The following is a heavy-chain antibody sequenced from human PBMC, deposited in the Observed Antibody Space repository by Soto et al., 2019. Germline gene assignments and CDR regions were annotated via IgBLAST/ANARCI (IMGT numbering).Heavy chain of an antibody. J-gene: IGHJ6*02. Sequence: QVQLVESGGGVVQPGRSLRLSCAASGFTFSSYGMHWVRQAPGKGLEWVAVISYDGSNKYYADSVKGRFTISRDNSKNTLYLQMNILRAEDTSVYYCAKAGSSSRVYDYGMDVWGQGTTVTVSS. V-gene: IGHV3-30*18. CDR1: GFTFSSYG. CDR3: AKAGSSSRVYDYGMDV. CDR2: ISYDGSNK. D-gene: IGHD6-6*01.